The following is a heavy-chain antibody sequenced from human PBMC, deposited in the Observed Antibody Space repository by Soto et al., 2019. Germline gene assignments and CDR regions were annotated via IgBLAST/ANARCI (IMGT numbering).Heavy chain of an antibody. CDR1: GMTISNAW. D-gene: IGHD6-13*01. V-gene: IGHV3-15*01. J-gene: IGHJ3*02. CDR3: TTTRPGTNVFDK. Sequence: EVQLVESGGGLVEPGGSLRLSCAASGMTISNAWMNWVRQAPGKRLEWVGRIRSKTDGGTTEYAAPVKGRFTFSREDSKNTLYLQMSGLQTEDTAVYHCTTTRPGTNVFDKWRQGTMVTVSS. CDR2: IRSKTDGGTT.